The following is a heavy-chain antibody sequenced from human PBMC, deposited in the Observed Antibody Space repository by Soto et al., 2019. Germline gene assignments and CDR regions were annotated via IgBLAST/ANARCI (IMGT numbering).Heavy chain of an antibody. CDR1: GFTFSSYA. CDR3: AKDPPSYYDNGGYYILQMDV. V-gene: IGHV3-23*04. J-gene: IGHJ6*02. CDR2: ISGGGGST. Sequence: EVRLVDSGGGLVQPGGSLRLSCAASGFTFSSYAMTWVRQAPGKGLEWVSAISGGGGSTYYADSAKGRFTISRDNSKNTLYLQMNSLRAEDTAVYYCAKDPPSYYDNGGYYILQMDVWGQGTTVTVSS. D-gene: IGHD3-22*01.